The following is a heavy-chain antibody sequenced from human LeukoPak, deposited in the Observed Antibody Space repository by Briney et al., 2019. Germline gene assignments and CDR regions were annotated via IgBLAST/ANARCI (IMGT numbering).Heavy chain of an antibody. CDR2: IFYSGNT. CDR3: ARDRGEGIVGTFDY. V-gene: IGHV4-59*11. D-gene: IGHD1-26*01. Sequence: SETLSLTCTVSGDSISNHYWSWIRQPPGKGLVWIGYIFYSGNTHYNPSLKSRVTMSVDTSKNQFSLRLSSVTPADTAVYYCARDRGEGIVGTFDYWGQGTLVTVSS. J-gene: IGHJ4*02. CDR1: GDSISNHY.